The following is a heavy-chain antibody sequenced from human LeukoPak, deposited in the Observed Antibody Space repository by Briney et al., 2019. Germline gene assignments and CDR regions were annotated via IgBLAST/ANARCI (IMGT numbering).Heavy chain of an antibody. CDR2: ISYDGSNK. Sequence: GGSLRLSCAASGFTFSSYAMSWVRQAPGKGLEWVAVISYDGSNKYYADSVKGRFTISRDNSKNTLYLQMNSLRAEDTAVYYCAKDRVNSWYTLDPWGQGTLVTVSS. J-gene: IGHJ5*02. CDR3: AKDRVNSWYTLDP. D-gene: IGHD6-13*01. V-gene: IGHV3-30*18. CDR1: GFTFSSYA.